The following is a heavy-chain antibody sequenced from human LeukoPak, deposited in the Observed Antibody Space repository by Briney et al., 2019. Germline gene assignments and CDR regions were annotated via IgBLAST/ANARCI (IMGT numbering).Heavy chain of an antibody. CDR1: GFTFSSYG. CDR3: AKDIVPAAMRDYYYYMDV. Sequence: PGGSLRLSCAASGFTFSSYGMHWVRQAPGKGLEWVAFIRYDGSNEYYADSVKGRFTISRDNSKNTLYLQMNSLRAEDTAVYYCAKDIVPAAMRDYYYYMDVWGKGTTVTIS. CDR2: IRYDGSNE. J-gene: IGHJ6*03. D-gene: IGHD2-2*01. V-gene: IGHV3-30*02.